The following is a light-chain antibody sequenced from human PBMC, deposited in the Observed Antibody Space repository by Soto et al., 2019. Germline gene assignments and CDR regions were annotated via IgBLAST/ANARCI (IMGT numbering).Light chain of an antibody. CDR3: QQYNSLWT. V-gene: IGKV1-5*03. CDR1: QSISSW. J-gene: IGKJ1*01. Sequence: DIPMTQSPSTLSASVGDRVTITCRASQSISSWLAWYQQKPGKAPMLLIYKASVLESGVPSRFSGSGSGTEFTLTIRSLQPDDFATYLCQQYNSLWTFGQGTKVEIK. CDR2: KAS.